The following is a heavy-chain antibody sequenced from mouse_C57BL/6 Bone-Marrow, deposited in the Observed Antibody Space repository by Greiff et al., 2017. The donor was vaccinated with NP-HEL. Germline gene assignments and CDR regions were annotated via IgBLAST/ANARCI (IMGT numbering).Heavy chain of an antibody. D-gene: IGHD2-2*01. J-gene: IGHJ3*01. CDR2: ISSGSSTI. Sequence: EVKVVESGGGLVKPGGSLKLSCAASGFTFSDYGMHWVRQAPEKGLEWVAYISSGSSTIYYADTVKGRFTISRDNAKNTLFLQMTSLRSEDTAMYYCARGWLRRGWFAYWGQGTLVTVSA. CDR1: GFTFSDYG. CDR3: ARGWLRRGWFAY. V-gene: IGHV5-17*01.